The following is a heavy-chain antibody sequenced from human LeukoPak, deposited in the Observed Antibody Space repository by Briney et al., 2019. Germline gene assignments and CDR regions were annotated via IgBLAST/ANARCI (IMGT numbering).Heavy chain of an antibody. CDR2: ISSSGSTI. V-gene: IGHV3-48*03. D-gene: IGHD3-22*01. Sequence: GGSLRLSCAASGFTFSSYEMNWVRQAPGKGPEWVSYISSSGSTIYYADSVKGRFTISRDNAKNSLYLQMNSLRAEDTAVYYCAKDTADDSSGYPPGDYYFDYWGQGTLVTVSS. J-gene: IGHJ4*02. CDR1: GFTFSSYE. CDR3: AKDTADDSSGYPPGDYYFDY.